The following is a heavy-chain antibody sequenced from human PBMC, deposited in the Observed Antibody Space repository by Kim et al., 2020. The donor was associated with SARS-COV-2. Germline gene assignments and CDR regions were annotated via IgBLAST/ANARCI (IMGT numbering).Heavy chain of an antibody. J-gene: IGHJ4*02. CDR3: TREYDFGPSDW. CDR1: GDSVSSNSAA. CDR2: TYYRSKWYN. D-gene: IGHD1-1*01. Sequence: SQTLSLTCVISGDSVSSNSAAWNRIRQSPSRGLEWLGRTYYRSKWYNDYAVSMKSRITIDPDTSKNQFSLHLDSVTPEDTAVYYCTREYDFGPSDWWGPGTLVTVSS. V-gene: IGHV6-1*01.